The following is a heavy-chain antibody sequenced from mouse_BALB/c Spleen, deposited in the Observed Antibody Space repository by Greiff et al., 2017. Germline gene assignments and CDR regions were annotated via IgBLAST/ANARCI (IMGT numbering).Heavy chain of an antibody. D-gene: IGHD2-4*01. CDR1: GFSLTGYG. J-gene: IGHJ3*01. V-gene: IGHV2-6-7*01. CDR3: ARDGDYDYDGAWFAY. CDR2: IWGDGST. Sequence: VQLQESGPGLVAPSQSLSITCTVSGFSLTGYGVNWVRQPPGKGLEWLGMIWGDGSTDYNSALKSRLSISKDNSKSQVFLKMNSLQTDDTARYYCARDGDYDYDGAWFAYWGQGTLVTVSA.